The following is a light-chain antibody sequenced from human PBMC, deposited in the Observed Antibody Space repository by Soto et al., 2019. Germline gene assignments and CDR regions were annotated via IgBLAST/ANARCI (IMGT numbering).Light chain of an antibody. J-gene: IGKJ1*01. CDR2: GAS. V-gene: IGKV3-15*01. Sequence: EIVMTQSPATLSVSPGERARPHRPPSQSVSSNLAWYQQKPGQAPRLLIYGASTRATGIPARFSGSGSGTEFTLTISSLHSEDFAVYYCQQYNNWPQKFGQGTKV. CDR1: QSVSSN. CDR3: QQYNNWPQK.